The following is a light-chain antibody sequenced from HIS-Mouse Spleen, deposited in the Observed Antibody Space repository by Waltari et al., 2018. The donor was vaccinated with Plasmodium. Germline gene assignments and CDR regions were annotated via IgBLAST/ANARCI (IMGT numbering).Light chain of an antibody. J-gene: IGKJ5*01. CDR1: QCNSSA. CDR3: QQFNSYPQGT. Sequence: AIQLTQSPSSLSASVGDRVTITCRESQCNSSALAWYQQKPGKAHKLLIYDASSLESGVPSRFSGSGSGTDFTLTISSLQPEDFATYYCQQFNSYPQGTFGQGTRLEIK. V-gene: IGKV1-13*02. CDR2: DAS.